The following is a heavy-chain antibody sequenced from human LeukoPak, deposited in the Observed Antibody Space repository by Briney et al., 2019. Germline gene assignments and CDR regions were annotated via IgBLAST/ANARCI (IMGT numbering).Heavy chain of an antibody. CDR1: KFTFSSYA. D-gene: IGHD2-21*01. CDR2: ISGGGDST. Sequence: GGSLRLSCAASKFTFSSYAMSWVRQAPGKGLEWVSAISGGGDSTFYTDSVKGRFTISRDNSKNTLYLEMNSLRADDTAVYYCAKEGVIVGKTWFDYWGQGTLVTVSS. J-gene: IGHJ4*02. V-gene: IGHV3-23*01. CDR3: AKEGVIVGKTWFDY.